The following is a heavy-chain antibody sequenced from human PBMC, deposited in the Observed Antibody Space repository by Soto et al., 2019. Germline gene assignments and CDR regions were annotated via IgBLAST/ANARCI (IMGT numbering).Heavy chain of an antibody. CDR1: GFIFTNYW. D-gene: IGHD1-26*01. CDR3: TSARSVGAPGGFIEY. J-gene: IGHJ4*02. CDR2: IKRDGSEK. Sequence: VGSLRLSCAASGFIFTNYWMSWVRQAPGKGLEWVANIKRDGSEKRYVDSVKGRFIISRDNARNSLYLQMNSLRADDTGVYYCTSARSVGAPGGFIEYWGQGNLVTVSS. V-gene: IGHV3-7*03.